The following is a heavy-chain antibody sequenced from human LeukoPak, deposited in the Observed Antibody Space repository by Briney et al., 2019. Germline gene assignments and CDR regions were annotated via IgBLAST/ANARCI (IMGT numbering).Heavy chain of an antibody. CDR3: ARTTTFAPHFDY. J-gene: IGHJ4*02. V-gene: IGHV3-66*01. CDR2: IYSGGTT. D-gene: IGHD1-1*01. Sequence: WGSLRLSCAASGFTVSSNYMSWVRQAPGKGLEWVSVIYSGGTTYYADSVKGRFTISRDNSKNTLYLQMNSLRAEDTAVYYCARTTTFAPHFDYWGQGTLVTVSP. CDR1: GFTVSSNY.